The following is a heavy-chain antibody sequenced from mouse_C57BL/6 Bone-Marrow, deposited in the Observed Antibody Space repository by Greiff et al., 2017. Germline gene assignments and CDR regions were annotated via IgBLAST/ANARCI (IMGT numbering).Heavy chain of an antibody. CDR3: ARPYYSNYGYFDV. D-gene: IGHD2-5*01. V-gene: IGHV1-55*01. J-gene: IGHJ1*03. CDR1: GYTFTSYW. CDR2: IYPGSGST. Sequence: QVHVKQPGAELVKPGASVKMSCKASGYTFTSYWITWVKQRPGQGLEWIGDIYPGSGSTNYNEKFKSKATLTVDKSSSTAYMQLSSLTSEDSAVYYCARPYYSNYGYFDVWGTGTTVTGSA.